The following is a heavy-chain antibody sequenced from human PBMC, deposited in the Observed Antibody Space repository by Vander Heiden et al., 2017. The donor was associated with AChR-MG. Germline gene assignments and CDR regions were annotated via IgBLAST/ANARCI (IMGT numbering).Heavy chain of an antibody. V-gene: IGHV1-18*01. CDR3: ASTQAYYYGSGYRKGWFDP. J-gene: IGHJ5*02. CDR1: GYTFTIYG. CDR2: ISAYNGNT. Sequence: QVQLVQSGAEVKKPGASVKVSCKASGYTFTIYGISWVRQAPGQGLEWMGWISAYNGNTNYAQKLQGRVTMTTDTSTSTAYMELRSLRSDDTAVYYCASTQAYYYGSGYRKGWFDPWGQGTLVTVSS. D-gene: IGHD3-10*01.